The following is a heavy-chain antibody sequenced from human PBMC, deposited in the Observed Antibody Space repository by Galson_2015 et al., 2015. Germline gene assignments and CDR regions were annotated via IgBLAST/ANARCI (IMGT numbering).Heavy chain of an antibody. J-gene: IGHJ3*01. CDR2: IDPADSYT. Sequence: QSGAEVTKPGESLMISCTGSGYSFTNYWVNWVRQMPGKGLEWMGMIDPADSYTNYSPSFQGPVTIPADKSISTAYLQWSSLEASDTAIYYCARPPKNGFYSYDAFDAWGQGTMVTVSS. D-gene: IGHD3-3*01. CDR3: ARPPKNGFYSYDAFDA. V-gene: IGHV5-10-1*01. CDR1: GYSFTNYW.